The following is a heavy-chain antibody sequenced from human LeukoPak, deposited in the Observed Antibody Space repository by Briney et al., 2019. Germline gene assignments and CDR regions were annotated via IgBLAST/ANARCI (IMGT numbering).Heavy chain of an antibody. CDR2: IGVNT. J-gene: IGHJ4*02. Sequence: GGSLRLSCAASGFTFSNYAMSWVRQAPGKGLEWVSAIGVNTYYTDSVKGRFTISRDNAKNTLYLQMNSLRAEDTAVYYCARAGSLYYGGNFDYWGQGTLVTVSS. V-gene: IGHV3-23*01. D-gene: IGHD4-23*01. CDR3: ARAGSLYYGGNFDY. CDR1: GFTFSNYA.